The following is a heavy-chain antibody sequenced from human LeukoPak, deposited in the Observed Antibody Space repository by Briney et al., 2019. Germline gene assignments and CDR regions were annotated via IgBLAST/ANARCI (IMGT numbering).Heavy chain of an antibody. CDR3: AKDPSTVTTGVFDI. Sequence: PGRSQRLSCAASGFTFSSYGMHWVRQAPGKGLEWVAVISYDGTNKYYADSVKGRFIMSRDNSKNTLYLQMNSLRAEDTAVYYCAKDPSTVTTGVFDIWGQGTMVSVSS. V-gene: IGHV3-30*18. D-gene: IGHD4-17*01. CDR2: ISYDGTNK. CDR1: GFTFSSYG. J-gene: IGHJ3*02.